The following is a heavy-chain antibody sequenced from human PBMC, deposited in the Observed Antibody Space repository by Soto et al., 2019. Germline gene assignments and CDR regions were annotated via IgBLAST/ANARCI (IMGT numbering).Heavy chain of an antibody. D-gene: IGHD4-17*01. V-gene: IGHV4-39*01. CDR3: ARPPYGDSFIDY. Sequence: QLQLQESGPGLVKPSETLSLTCTVSGGSISSSSYYWGWIRQPPGKGLEWIGSIYYSGSTYYNPSLKSRVTISVDTSKNQFSLKLSSVTAADTAVYYCARPPYGDSFIDYWGQGTLVTVSS. CDR2: IYYSGST. J-gene: IGHJ4*02. CDR1: GGSISSSSYY.